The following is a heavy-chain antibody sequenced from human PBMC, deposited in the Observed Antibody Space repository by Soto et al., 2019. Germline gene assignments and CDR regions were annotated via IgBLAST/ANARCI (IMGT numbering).Heavy chain of an antibody. Sequence: SETLSLTCTVSGGSISSGGYYWSWIRQHPGKGLEWIGYIYCSGSTYYNPSLKSRVTISVDTSKNQFSLKLSSVTAADTAVYYCAAVIVESLYFDYWGQGTLVTVSS. CDR3: AAVIVESLYFDY. CDR1: GGSISSGGYY. V-gene: IGHV4-31*03. J-gene: IGHJ4*02. D-gene: IGHD3-22*01. CDR2: IYCSGST.